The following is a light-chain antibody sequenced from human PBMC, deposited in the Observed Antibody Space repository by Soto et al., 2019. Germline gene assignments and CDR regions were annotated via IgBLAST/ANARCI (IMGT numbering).Light chain of an antibody. Sequence: EFVLTQSPATLSLSPGERATLSCRASQSISSLLAWYQQKPAQPPRLLIHGASTRATGIPARFSGSGSETDFTLTISSLEPEDFAVYYCQHHFHWPPSITFGQGTRLDIK. CDR2: GAS. V-gene: IGKV3-11*01. J-gene: IGKJ5*01. CDR1: QSISSL. CDR3: QHHFHWPPSIT.